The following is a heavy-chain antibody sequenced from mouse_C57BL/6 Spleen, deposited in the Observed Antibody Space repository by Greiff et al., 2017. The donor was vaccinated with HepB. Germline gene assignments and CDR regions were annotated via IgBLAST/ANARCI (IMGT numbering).Heavy chain of an antibody. Sequence: QVQLKQPGAELVKPGASVKLSCKASGYTFTSYWMQWVKQRPGQGLEWIGEIDPSDSYTNYNQKFKGKATLTVDTSSSTAYMQLSSLTSEDSAVYYCARRDYYGSRGFAYWGQGTLVTVSA. CDR3: ARRDYYGSRGFAY. CDR2: IDPSDSYT. V-gene: IGHV1-50*01. D-gene: IGHD1-1*01. J-gene: IGHJ3*01. CDR1: GYTFTSYW.